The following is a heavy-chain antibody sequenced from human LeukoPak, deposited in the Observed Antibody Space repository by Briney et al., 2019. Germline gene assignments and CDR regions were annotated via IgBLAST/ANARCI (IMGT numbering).Heavy chain of an antibody. CDR3: ARDLVGATHYFDY. J-gene: IGHJ4*02. Sequence: GGSLRLSCAASGFTFSSYAMHWVRQAPGKGLEWVAVISYDGSNKYYADSVKGRFTISRDNSKNTLYLQMNSLRAEDTAVYYCARDLVGATHYFDYWGQGTLVTVSS. V-gene: IGHV3-30*01. D-gene: IGHD1-26*01. CDR1: GFTFSSYA. CDR2: ISYDGSNK.